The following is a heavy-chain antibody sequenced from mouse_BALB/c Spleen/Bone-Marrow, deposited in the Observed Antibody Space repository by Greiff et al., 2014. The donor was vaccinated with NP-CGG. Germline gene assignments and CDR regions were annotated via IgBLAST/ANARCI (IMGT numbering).Heavy chain of an antibody. CDR2: INPSSGYT. CDR1: GYTLTSYW. Sequence: VKLMESGAELAKPGASVKMSCKASGYTLTSYWMHWVKQRPGQGLEWIGYINPSSGYTEFNLRFKDKATLTADRSSSTAYMQLSSLTSEDSAVYYCARGYYVMDYWGQGTSVTVSS. CDR3: ARGYYVMDY. J-gene: IGHJ4*01. V-gene: IGHV1-7*01.